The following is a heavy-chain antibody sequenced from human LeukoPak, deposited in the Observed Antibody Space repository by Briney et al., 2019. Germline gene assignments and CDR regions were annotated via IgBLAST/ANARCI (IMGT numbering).Heavy chain of an antibody. CDR3: ARSYGLNWFDP. Sequence: GGSLRLSCAASGFIFSSDEMNWVRQAPGKGLEWVSYISSSGGTIYYADSVKGRFTISRDNAKKSLYLQMYSLRAEDTAVYYCARSYGLNWFDPWGQGTLVTVSS. V-gene: IGHV3-48*03. D-gene: IGHD3-10*01. CDR1: GFIFSSDE. CDR2: ISSSGGTI. J-gene: IGHJ5*02.